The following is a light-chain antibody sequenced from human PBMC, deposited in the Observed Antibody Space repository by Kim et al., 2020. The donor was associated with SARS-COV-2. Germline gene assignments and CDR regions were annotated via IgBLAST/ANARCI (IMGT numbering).Light chain of an antibody. J-gene: IGKJ4*01. Sequence: SPGERATHSCRASQSVSSRYLAGYQQKPGQAPRLLIYGASSRATGIPDRFSGSGSGTDFTLTISTLEPEDFAVYHCQQYGGSPLTFGGGTKVDIK. V-gene: IGKV3-20*01. CDR1: QSVSSRY. CDR3: QQYGGSPLT. CDR2: GAS.